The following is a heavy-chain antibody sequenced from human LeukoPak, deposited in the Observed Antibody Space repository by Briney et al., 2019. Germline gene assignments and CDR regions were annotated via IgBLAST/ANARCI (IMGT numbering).Heavy chain of an antibody. Sequence: PSETLSLTCTVSDGSISDYHWVWIRQPPGKGLEWIGDIYSSGHTDYTPSLRGRVSMSIDASRNHFSLKVDSVTTADTAVYYCASGIIVGANIRAFDSWGLGTLVTVSS. D-gene: IGHD1-26*01. CDR2: IYSSGHT. CDR3: ASGIIVGANIRAFDS. V-gene: IGHV4-59*01. J-gene: IGHJ4*02. CDR1: DGSISDYH.